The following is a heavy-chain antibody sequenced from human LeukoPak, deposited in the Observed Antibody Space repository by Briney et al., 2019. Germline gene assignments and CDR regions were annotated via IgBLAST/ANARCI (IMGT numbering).Heavy chain of an antibody. CDR3: ARVQYLNYFDY. Sequence: GGSLRLSCVASGFTFSSYWMSWVRQAPGKGLEWVANIKQDGSEKKYVDSVKGRFTISRDNAKNSLYLQMNSLRAEDTAVYYCARVQYLNYFDYWGQGTLVTVSS. D-gene: IGHD4-11*01. V-gene: IGHV3-7*01. J-gene: IGHJ4*02. CDR2: IKQDGSEK. CDR1: GFTFSSYW.